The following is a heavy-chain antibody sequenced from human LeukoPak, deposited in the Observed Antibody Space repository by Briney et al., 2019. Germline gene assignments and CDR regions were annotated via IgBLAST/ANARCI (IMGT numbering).Heavy chain of an antibody. D-gene: IGHD2-21*01. Sequence: GGSLRLSCAASGFTFSSYAMHWVRQAPGKGLEWVAVISYDGSNKYYADSVKGRFTISRDNSKNTLYLQMSSLRAEDTAVYYCARGIRFRYSDYSGGYNWFDPWGQGTLVTVSS. CDR3: ARGIRFRYSDYSGGYNWFDP. CDR2: ISYDGSNK. V-gene: IGHV3-30-3*01. CDR1: GFTFSSYA. J-gene: IGHJ5*02.